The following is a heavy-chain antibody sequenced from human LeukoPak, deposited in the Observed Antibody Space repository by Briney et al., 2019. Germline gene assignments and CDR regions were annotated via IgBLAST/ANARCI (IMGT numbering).Heavy chain of an antibody. D-gene: IGHD1-7*01. CDR2: MNPNSGNT. CDR3: ARARNYVYYYYMDV. Sequence: ASVKVSCKASGYTFTGYYMHWVRQAPGQGLEWMGWMNPNSGNTGYAQKFQGRVTITRNTSISTAYMELSSLRSEDTAVYYCARARNYVYYYYMDVWGKGTTVTVSS. CDR1: GYTFTGYY. V-gene: IGHV1-8*03. J-gene: IGHJ6*03.